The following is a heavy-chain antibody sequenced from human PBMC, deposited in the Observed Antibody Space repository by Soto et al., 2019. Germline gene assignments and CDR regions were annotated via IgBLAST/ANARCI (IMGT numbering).Heavy chain of an antibody. D-gene: IGHD3-3*01. Sequence: GESLKISCAASGFTFSNAWMSWVRQAPGKGLEWVGRIKSKTDGGTTDYAAPVKGRFTISRDDSKNTLYLQMNSLKTEDTAVYYCTTQASLEWLWYYYYMDVWGKGTTVTVSS. J-gene: IGHJ6*03. CDR1: GFTFSNAW. CDR3: TTQASLEWLWYYYYMDV. CDR2: IKSKTDGGTT. V-gene: IGHV3-15*01.